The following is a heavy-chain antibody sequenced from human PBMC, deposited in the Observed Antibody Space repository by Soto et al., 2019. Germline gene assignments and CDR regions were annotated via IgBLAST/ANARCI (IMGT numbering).Heavy chain of an antibody. CDR1: GYSFTTYW. CDR2: IYPGDSDT. J-gene: IGHJ6*02. CDR3: ARHLQLDYYGMDV. V-gene: IGHV5-51*01. D-gene: IGHD5-18*01. Sequence: RGEFLKISCKGSGYSFTTYWIGWVRQMPGEGLEWMGIIYPGDSDTRYSPSFQGQVTISADKSISTAYLQWSSLKASDTAMYYCARHLQLDYYGMDVWGQGTTVTVSS.